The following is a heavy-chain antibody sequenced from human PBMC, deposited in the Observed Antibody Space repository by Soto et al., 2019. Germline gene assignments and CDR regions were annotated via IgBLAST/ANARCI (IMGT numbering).Heavy chain of an antibody. CDR1: GFTFSSYA. V-gene: IGHV3-23*01. D-gene: IGHD4-17*01. CDR3: ANSARPRLQLVTTLFDY. Sequence: EVQLLESGGGLVQPGGSLRLSCAASGFTFSSYAMSWVRQAPGKGLEWVSAISGSGGSTYYADSVKGRFTISRDNSRNTLYLQMNSLRAEDTAVYYSANSARPRLQLVTTLFDYRGQGTLVTVSS. J-gene: IGHJ4*02. CDR2: ISGSGGST.